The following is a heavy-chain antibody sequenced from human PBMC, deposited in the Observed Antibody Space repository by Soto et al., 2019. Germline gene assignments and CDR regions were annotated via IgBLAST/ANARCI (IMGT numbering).Heavy chain of an antibody. CDR2: INAGNGNT. CDR3: ARYLGYCSGGSCYSYFDY. CDR1: GYTFTSYA. Sequence: QVQLVQSGAEVKKPGASVKVSCKASGYTFTSYAMHWVRQAPGQRLEWMGWINAGNGNTKYSQKFQRRVTLTRDTSASTAYMELSSLRSDDTAVYYCARYLGYCSGGSCYSYFDYWGQGALVTGSS. D-gene: IGHD2-15*01. V-gene: IGHV1-3*01. J-gene: IGHJ4*02.